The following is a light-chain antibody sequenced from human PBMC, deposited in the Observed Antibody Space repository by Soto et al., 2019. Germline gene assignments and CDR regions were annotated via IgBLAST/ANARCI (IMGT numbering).Light chain of an antibody. V-gene: IGLV2-23*01. CDR1: SSDVGSYNL. J-gene: IGLJ1*01. Sequence: QSVLTHPASVSWSPGQSITISCTGTSSDVGSYNLVSWYQQHPGKAPKLMIYEGSKRPSGVSNRFSGSKSGNTASLTISGLQAEDEADYYCCSYAGSSTLYVFGTGTKVTVL. CDR3: CSYAGSSTLYV. CDR2: EGS.